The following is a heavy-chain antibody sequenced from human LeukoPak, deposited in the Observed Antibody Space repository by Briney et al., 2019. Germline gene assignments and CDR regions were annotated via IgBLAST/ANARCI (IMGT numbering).Heavy chain of an antibody. D-gene: IGHD6-19*01. J-gene: IGHJ4*02. CDR1: GFTFSSYA. V-gene: IGHV3-23*01. CDR3: AKDSSPIPGYSSGPVDY. Sequence: GGSLRLSCAASGFTFSSYAMTWVRQPPGKGLEWVSGISGSGGGTYYADSVKGRFTISRDNSKNTLYLQMNSLRAEDTAVYYCAKDSSPIPGYSSGPVDYWGQGTLVTVSS. CDR2: ISGSGGGT.